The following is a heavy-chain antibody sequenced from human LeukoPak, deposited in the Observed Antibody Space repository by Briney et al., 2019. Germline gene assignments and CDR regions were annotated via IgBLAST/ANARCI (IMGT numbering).Heavy chain of an antibody. CDR1: GGSFSGYY. Sequence: PSETLSLTCAVYGGSFSGYYWSWVRQPPGKGLEWIGEINHSGSTNYNPSLKSRVTISVDTSKNQFSLKLSSVTAADTAVYYCASISVRGDYWGQGTLVTVPP. CDR2: INHSGST. V-gene: IGHV4-34*01. D-gene: IGHD3-10*01. CDR3: ASISVRGDY. J-gene: IGHJ4*02.